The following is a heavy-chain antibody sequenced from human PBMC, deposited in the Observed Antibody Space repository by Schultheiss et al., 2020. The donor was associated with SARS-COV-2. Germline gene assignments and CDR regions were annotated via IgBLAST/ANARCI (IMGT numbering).Heavy chain of an antibody. CDR3: ARVRVVATSADAFDI. J-gene: IGHJ3*02. D-gene: IGHD5-12*01. CDR1: GGSVSSGSYY. CDR2: IYYSGST. Sequence: SETLSLTCTVSGGSVSSGSYYWSWIRQPPGKGLEWIGYIYYSGSTNYNPSLKSRVTISVDTSKNQFSLKLSSVTAAYTAVYYCARVRVVATSADAFDIWGQGTMVTVSS. V-gene: IGHV4-61*01.